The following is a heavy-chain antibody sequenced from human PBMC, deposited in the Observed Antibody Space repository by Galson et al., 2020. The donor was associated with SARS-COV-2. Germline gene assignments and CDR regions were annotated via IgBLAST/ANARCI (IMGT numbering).Heavy chain of an antibody. CDR2: IDWDDDK. J-gene: IGHJ3*02. Sequence: SGPTLVKPTQTLTLTFTFSGFSLSTSGMCVSWIRQPPGKALEWLALIDWDDDKYYSTSLKTRLTISKDTSKNQVVLTMTNMDPVDTATYYCARSITIFGVVKAFDIWGQGTMVTVSS. V-gene: IGHV2-70*01. D-gene: IGHD3-3*01. CDR1: GFSLSTSGMC. CDR3: ARSITIFGVVKAFDI.